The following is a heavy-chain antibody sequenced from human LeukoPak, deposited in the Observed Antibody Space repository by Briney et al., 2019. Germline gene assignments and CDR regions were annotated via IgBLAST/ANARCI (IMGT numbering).Heavy chain of an antibody. Sequence: ASVKVSCKASGYTFTSYGISWVRQAPGQGLEWMGRINPNSGGTNYAQKFQGRVTMTRDTSISTAYMELSRLRSDDTAVYYCARDVGTDDAFDIWGQGTMVTVSS. CDR3: ARDVGTDDAFDI. CDR1: GYTFTSYG. J-gene: IGHJ3*02. V-gene: IGHV1-2*06. CDR2: INPNSGGT. D-gene: IGHD2-21*02.